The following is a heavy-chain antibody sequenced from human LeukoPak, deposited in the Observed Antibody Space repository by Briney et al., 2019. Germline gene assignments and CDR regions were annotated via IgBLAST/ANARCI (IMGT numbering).Heavy chain of an antibody. CDR3: ARATVVTILDY. CDR1: GYTFTGYY. CDR2: IIPNGGGT. J-gene: IGHJ4*02. V-gene: IGHV1-2*02. D-gene: IGHD4-23*01. Sequence: ASVKVSCKAPGYTFTGYYMHWVRQAPGQGLDWMGWIIPNGGGTNYAQKFQGRVTMTRDTSISTAYMELSRLRSDDTAVYYCARATVVTILDYWGQGTLVTVSS.